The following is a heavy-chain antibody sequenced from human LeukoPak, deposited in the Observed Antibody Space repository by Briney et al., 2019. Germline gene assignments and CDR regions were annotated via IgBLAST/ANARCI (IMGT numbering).Heavy chain of an antibody. CDR1: GFSISSSYY. J-gene: IGHJ6*02. CDR3: ARLSGHFYSYNMDV. V-gene: IGHV4-38-2*02. D-gene: IGHD6-19*01. CDR2: IYHSGTT. Sequence: SETLSLTCTVSGFSISSSYYWGWIRQPPGKGLEWITNIYHSGTTYYNPSLKSRVTISVDTSKNQFSLKLSSVTAADTAVYYSARLSGHFYSYNMDVWGQGTTVTVSS.